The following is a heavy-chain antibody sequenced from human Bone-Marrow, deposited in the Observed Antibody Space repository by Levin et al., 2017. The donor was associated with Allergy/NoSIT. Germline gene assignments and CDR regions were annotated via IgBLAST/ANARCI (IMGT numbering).Heavy chain of an antibody. Sequence: ASVKVSCKASGYSFTGFYLHWIRQAPRQGLEWMGWISPNSGGTNYAQKFQGRVTMSRDTSISTAYMELSRLRSDDTAVYYCSGRPHYYDSSGYYGSHAFDIWGQGTMVPVSS. CDR3: SGRPHYYDSSGYYGSHAFDI. CDR1: GYSFTGFY. CDR2: ISPNSGGT. J-gene: IGHJ3*02. V-gene: IGHV1-2*02. D-gene: IGHD3-22*01.